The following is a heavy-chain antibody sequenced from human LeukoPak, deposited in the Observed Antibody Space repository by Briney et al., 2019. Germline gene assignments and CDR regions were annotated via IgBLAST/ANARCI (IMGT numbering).Heavy chain of an antibody. CDR3: ARERYRGDVYNSIFDI. V-gene: IGHV1-46*01. D-gene: IGHD5-24*01. CDR1: GYTFTSYY. CDR2: INRSGGST. J-gene: IGHJ3*02. Sequence: ASVKVSCKASGYTFTSYYMHWVRQAPGQGLEWMGIINRSGGSTAYAQKFQGRVTMTRDTSTSTVYMELSSLRSDDTAVYYCARERYRGDVYNSIFDIWGQGTMVTVSS.